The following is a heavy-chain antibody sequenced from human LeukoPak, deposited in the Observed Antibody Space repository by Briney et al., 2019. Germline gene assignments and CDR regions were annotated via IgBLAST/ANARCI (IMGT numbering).Heavy chain of an antibody. J-gene: IGHJ6*02. CDR1: GFTFSSYV. Sequence: GGSLRLSCSASGFTFSSYVMHWVRQAPGKGLEYVSAISSNGDSTYYADSVKGRFTISRDNSQNTLFLQMSSLRAEDTAVYYCARDRMVGYYHYGMDVWGQGTTVSVSS. CDR3: ARDRMVGYYHYGMDV. CDR2: ISSNGDST. V-gene: IGHV3-64D*09. D-gene: IGHD2-8*01.